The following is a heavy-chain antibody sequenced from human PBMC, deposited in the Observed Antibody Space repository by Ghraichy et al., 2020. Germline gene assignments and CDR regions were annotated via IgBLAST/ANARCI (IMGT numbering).Heavy chain of an antibody. CDR1: GFTVSSNY. J-gene: IGHJ4*02. V-gene: IGHV3-66*01. CDR3: ARMRDTAVAHFDY. D-gene: IGHD5-18*01. CDR2: IYSGGST. Sequence: GGSLRLSCAASGFTVSSNYMSWVRQAPGKGLEWVSIIYSGGSTYYADSVKGRFTISRDNSKNTLYLQMNSLRAEGTAVYYCARMRDTAVAHFDYWGQGTLVTVSS.